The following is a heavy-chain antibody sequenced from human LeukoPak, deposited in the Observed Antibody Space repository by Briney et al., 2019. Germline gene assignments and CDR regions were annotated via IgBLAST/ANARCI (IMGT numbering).Heavy chain of an antibody. CDR3: ATGWLASLWVDY. D-gene: IGHD6-19*01. CDR2: VDPEEGET. V-gene: IGHV1-69-2*01. Sequence: ASVKVSCKVSGYTLTDYYMHGVQEAPGKGRECGGLVDPEEGETIYAEKFQGRVTITADTYTDTGYLELSSLRSEDTAVYYCATGWLASLWVDYWGQGTLVTVSS. CDR1: GYTLTDYY. J-gene: IGHJ4*02.